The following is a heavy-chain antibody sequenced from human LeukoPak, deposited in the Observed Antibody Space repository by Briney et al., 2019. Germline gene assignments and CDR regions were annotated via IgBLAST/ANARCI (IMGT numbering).Heavy chain of an antibody. Sequence: SGGSLRLSCAASGFDFDDYMMHWVRHVPGKGLEWVSLISWEGGTTNYADSVKGRFTISRDNSKNSLYFLMNDLTAEDTAFYYCARGGYGGVFDYWGQGTLFTVSS. CDR3: ARGGYGGVFDY. V-gene: IGHV3-43D*04. D-gene: IGHD4-23*01. CDR2: ISWEGGTT. CDR1: GFDFDDYM. J-gene: IGHJ4*02.